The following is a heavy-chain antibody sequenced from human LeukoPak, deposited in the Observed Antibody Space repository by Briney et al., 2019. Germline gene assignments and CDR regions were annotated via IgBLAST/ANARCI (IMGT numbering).Heavy chain of an antibody. CDR2: LLYNGNT. V-gene: IGHV4-39*01. CDR3: TRRGSGNGGTYAGMDV. J-gene: IGHJ6*02. D-gene: IGHD1-26*01. CDR1: GCTISSYVLY. Sequence: SGTLSLTCAVSGCTISSYVLYWVRHPQAPGKVLVWVGRLLYNGNTWYNPSLESRVTIFVDTSEDQFSLRLTSVNAADTALYFCTRRGSGNGGTYAGMDVWGPGTSVTVSS.